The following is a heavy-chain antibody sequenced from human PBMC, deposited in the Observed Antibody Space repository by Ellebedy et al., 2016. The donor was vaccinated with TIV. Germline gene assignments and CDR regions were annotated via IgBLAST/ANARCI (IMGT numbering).Heavy chain of an antibody. CDR1: GFTFSSYS. J-gene: IGHJ4*02. V-gene: IGHV3-21*01. CDR2: ISSSSSYR. D-gene: IGHD5-24*01. CDR3: ARDMLDGYNSGGFGY. Sequence: GESLKISCAASGFTFSSYSINWVRQAPGKGLEWVSSISSSSSYRYYADSVKGRLTISRDNAKNSLFLQMNSLRAEGTAVYYCARDMLDGYNSGGFGYWGQGTLVTVSS.